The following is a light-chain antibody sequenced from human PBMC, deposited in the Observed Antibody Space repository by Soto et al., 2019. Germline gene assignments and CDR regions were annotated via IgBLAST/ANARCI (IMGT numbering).Light chain of an antibody. Sequence: QSALTQPASVSGSPGQSITIACTGTSSDVGGYTFVSWYQHHPGKAPKLMIYEVNKRPSGVSDRFSGSKSGNTASLTISGLQPEDEADYYCLSYTSANTRVFGGGTQLTVL. CDR3: LSYTSANTRV. V-gene: IGLV2-14*01. CDR1: SSDVGGYTF. CDR2: EVN. J-gene: IGLJ3*02.